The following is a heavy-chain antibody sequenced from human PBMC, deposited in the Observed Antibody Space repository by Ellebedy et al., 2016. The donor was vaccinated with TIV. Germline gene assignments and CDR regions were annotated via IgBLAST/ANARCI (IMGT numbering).Heavy chain of an antibody. Sequence: SVKVSCXASGGTFSSYAISWVRQAPGQGLEWMGGIIPIFGTANYAQKFQGRVTITADESTSTAYMELSSLRSEDTAVYYCARDKDSRTKYYYYGMDVWGQGTTVTVSS. CDR3: ARDKDSRTKYYYYGMDV. CDR2: IIPIFGTA. D-gene: IGHD1-14*01. CDR1: GGTFSSYA. J-gene: IGHJ6*02. V-gene: IGHV1-69*13.